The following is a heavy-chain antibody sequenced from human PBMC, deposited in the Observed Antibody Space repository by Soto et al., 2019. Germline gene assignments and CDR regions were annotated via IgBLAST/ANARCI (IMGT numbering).Heavy chain of an antibody. CDR3: ARIPYDNSGTIFDY. J-gene: IGHJ4*02. V-gene: IGHV3-23*01. D-gene: IGHD3-22*01. CDR2: IDGSGGTT. CDR1: GFPFSSTD. Sequence: PGGSLRLSCAASGFPFSSTDMTWVRQAPGKGLEWVSTIDGSGGTTYYADSVKGRFTISRDNSKNTLNLEMNSLRVEDTAVYYCARIPYDNSGTIFDYWGQGTLVTVSS.